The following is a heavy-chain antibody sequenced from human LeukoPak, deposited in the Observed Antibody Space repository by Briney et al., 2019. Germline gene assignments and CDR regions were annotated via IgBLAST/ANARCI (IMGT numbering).Heavy chain of an antibody. Sequence: GGSLRLSCAASGFPFSSYAMNWVRQAPGEGVEWVSGMSGSGDNTNYADSVKGRFTISRDNSKNTLYLQMNSLRAEDTAVYYCAGGQTYYCDMDVWGQGTTVTVSS. V-gene: IGHV3-23*01. CDR3: AGGQTYYCDMDV. CDR1: GFPFSSYA. J-gene: IGHJ6*02. CDR2: MSGSGDNT.